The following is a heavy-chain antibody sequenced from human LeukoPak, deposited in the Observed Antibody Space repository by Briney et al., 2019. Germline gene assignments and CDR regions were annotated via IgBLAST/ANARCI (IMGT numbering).Heavy chain of an antibody. CDR1: GYTFTSYY. D-gene: IGHD2-2*02. J-gene: IGHJ4*02. V-gene: IGHV1-46*01. CDR2: IKPSDGST. Sequence: ASVKVSCKASGYTFTSYYMHWVRQAPGQGLEWMGIIKPSDGSTSYAQNFQGRVTMTRDTSTSTVYMELSSLGSEDTAVYYCARQQGIQYLNFDYWGRGALVAVSS. CDR3: ARQQGIQYLNFDY.